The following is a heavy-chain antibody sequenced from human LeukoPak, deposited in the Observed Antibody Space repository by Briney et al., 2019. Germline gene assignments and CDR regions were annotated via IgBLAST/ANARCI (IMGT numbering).Heavy chain of an antibody. V-gene: IGHV1-58*02. CDR2: IFVGSGNT. J-gene: IGHJ6*02. CDR1: GFTFTSSA. D-gene: IGHD4-17*01. Sequence: VASVKVSCMASGFTFTSSAMQWVRQARGQRLEGIGWIFVGSGNTNYAQKFQERVTITRDMSTSTAYMELSSLRSEDTAVYYCARMPGIYGDHIAYNHYGMDVWGQGTTVTVSS. CDR3: ARMPGIYGDHIAYNHYGMDV.